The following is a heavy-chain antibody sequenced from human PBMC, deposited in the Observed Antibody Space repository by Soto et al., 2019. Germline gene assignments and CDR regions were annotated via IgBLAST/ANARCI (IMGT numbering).Heavy chain of an antibody. CDR1: GFTFSSYS. CDR3: ASEWMDYGYFDL. V-gene: IGHV3-48*01. Sequence: EVQLVESGGGLVQPGGSLRLSCAASGFTFSSYSMNWVRQAPGKGLEWVSYISSSSSTIYYADSVKGRFTISRDNAKNSLYLQMNSLRAEDTAVYSCASEWMDYGYFDLWGRGTLVTVSS. D-gene: IGHD5-12*01. J-gene: IGHJ2*01. CDR2: ISSSSSTI.